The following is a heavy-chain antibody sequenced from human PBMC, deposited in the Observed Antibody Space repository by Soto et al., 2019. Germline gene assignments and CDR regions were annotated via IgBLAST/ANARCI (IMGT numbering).Heavy chain of an antibody. CDR1: GYSFTSYW. CDR3: ARHITYDSIGYSPSVYYYYGKDV. J-gene: IGHJ6*02. Sequence: GESLKISCKGSGYSFTSYWIGWVRQMPGKGLEWMGIIYPGDSDTRYSPSFQGQVTISADKSISTAYLQWSSLKASDTAMYYCARHITYDSIGYSPSVYYYYGKDVWGQGTTVTVSS. D-gene: IGHD3-22*01. V-gene: IGHV5-51*01. CDR2: IYPGDSDT.